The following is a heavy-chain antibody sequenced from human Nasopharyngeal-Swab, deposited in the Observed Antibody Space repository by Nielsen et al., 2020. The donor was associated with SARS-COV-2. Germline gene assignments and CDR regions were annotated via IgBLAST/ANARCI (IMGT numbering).Heavy chain of an antibody. Sequence: WVRQAPGQGLEWMGIINPSGGSTSYAQKFQGRVTMTRDTSTSTGYMELSSLRSEDTAVYYCARGGPTYYYDSSGYYDEGEGYWGQGTLVTVSS. D-gene: IGHD3-22*01. CDR2: INPSGGST. CDR3: ARGGPTYYYDSSGYYDEGEGY. J-gene: IGHJ4*02. V-gene: IGHV1-46*01.